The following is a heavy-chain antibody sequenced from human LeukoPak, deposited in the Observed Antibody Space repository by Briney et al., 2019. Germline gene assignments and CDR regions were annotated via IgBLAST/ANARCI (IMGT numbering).Heavy chain of an antibody. CDR1: GFTFSSYW. Sequence: GGSLRLSCAASGFTFSSYWMSWVREAPGKGLEWGANIKQDGSEKYYVYSVKGPVTISRDNDKNSLYLKMNSLRAEDTAVYYCARDRGYRSGWYVYWGQGTLVTVSS. J-gene: IGHJ4*02. CDR2: IKQDGSEK. V-gene: IGHV3-7*03. CDR3: ARDRGYRSGWYVY. D-gene: IGHD6-19*01.